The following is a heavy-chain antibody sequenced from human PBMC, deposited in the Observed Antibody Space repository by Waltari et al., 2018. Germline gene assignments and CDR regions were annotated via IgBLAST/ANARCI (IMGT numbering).Heavy chain of an antibody. D-gene: IGHD2-2*01. Sequence: QITLKESGPTLVKPTQTLTLTCTFSGFSLSTSGVGVGWIRQPPGKALEWLALIYWNDDKRYSPSLKSRLTSTKDTSKNQVVLTMTNMDPVDTATYYCAHLAYCSSTSCLKPFDYWGQGTLVTVSS. CDR3: AHLAYCSSTSCLKPFDY. V-gene: IGHV2-5*01. CDR2: IYWNDDK. J-gene: IGHJ4*02. CDR1: GFSLSTSGVG.